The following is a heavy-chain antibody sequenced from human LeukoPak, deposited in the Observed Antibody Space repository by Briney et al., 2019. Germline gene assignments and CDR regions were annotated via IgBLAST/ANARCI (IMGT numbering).Heavy chain of an antibody. D-gene: IGHD3-3*01. CDR3: ARGVITIFGVAFDY. CDR2: IIPILCIA. J-gene: IGHJ4*02. Sequence: GASVKVSCKASGGTFSSYAISWVRQAPGQGLEWMGRIIPILCIADYAQKFQRRVTITADKSTSTAYMELSSLRSEDTAVYYCARGVITIFGVAFDYWGQGTLVTVSS. V-gene: IGHV1-69*04. CDR1: GGTFSSYA.